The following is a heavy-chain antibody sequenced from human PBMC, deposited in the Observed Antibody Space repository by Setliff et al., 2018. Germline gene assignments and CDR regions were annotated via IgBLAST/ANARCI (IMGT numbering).Heavy chain of an antibody. CDR2: IYHSGST. CDR3: ARGPYYYDSSGSELLDY. D-gene: IGHD3-22*01. CDR1: GDSISISNW. Sequence: SETLSLTCAVSGDSISISNWWSWVRQPPGKGLEWIGEIYHSGSTNYNPSLKSRVTISLDKPKNQFSLKLTSVTAADTAVYYCARGPYYYDSSGSELLDYWGQGTLVTVSS. V-gene: IGHV4-4*02. J-gene: IGHJ4*02.